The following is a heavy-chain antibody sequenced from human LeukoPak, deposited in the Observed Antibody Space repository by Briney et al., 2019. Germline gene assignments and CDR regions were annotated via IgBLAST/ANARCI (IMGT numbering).Heavy chain of an antibody. CDR1: GGSISSSSYY. D-gene: IGHD3-22*01. CDR3: ARVSASDYYDSSGYYYVYYYYYMDV. CDR2: IYYSGST. J-gene: IGHJ6*03. Sequence: PSETLSLTCTVSGGSISSSSYYWGWIRQPPGKGLEWIGSIYYSGSTYYNPSLKSRVTISVDTSKNQFSLKLSSVTAADTAVYYCARVSASDYYDSSGYYYVYYYYYMDVWGKGTTVTVSS. V-gene: IGHV4-39*07.